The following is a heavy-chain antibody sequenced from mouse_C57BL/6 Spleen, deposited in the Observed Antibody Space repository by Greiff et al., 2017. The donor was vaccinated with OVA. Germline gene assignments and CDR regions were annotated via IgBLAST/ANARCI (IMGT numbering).Heavy chain of an antibody. J-gene: IGHJ2*01. CDR3: ARSDYGYDKNYFGD. V-gene: IGHV1-52*01. CDR1: GYTFTSYW. D-gene: IGHD2-2*01. Sequence: VQRVESGAELVRPGSSVKLSCKASGYTFTSYWMHWVKQRPIQGLEWIGNIDPSDSETHYNQKFKDKATLTVDKSSSTAYMQLSSLTSEDSAVYYCARSDYGYDKNYFGDWGQGTTLTVAS. CDR2: IDPSDSET.